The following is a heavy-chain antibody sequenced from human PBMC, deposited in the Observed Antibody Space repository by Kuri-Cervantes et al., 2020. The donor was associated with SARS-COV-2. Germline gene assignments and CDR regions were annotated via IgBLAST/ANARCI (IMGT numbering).Heavy chain of an antibody. CDR3: AKDAEQWLVPERNWFDP. V-gene: IGHV3-48*01. CDR1: GFTFSAYN. Sequence: ETLSLTCAASGFTFSAYNMNWVRQAPGKGLEWVSFISSGSTTKYYADSVMGRFTISRDNSKNTLYLQMNSLRAEDTAVYYCAKDAEQWLVPERNWFDPWGQGTLVTVSS. CDR2: ISSGSTTK. D-gene: IGHD6-19*01. J-gene: IGHJ5*02.